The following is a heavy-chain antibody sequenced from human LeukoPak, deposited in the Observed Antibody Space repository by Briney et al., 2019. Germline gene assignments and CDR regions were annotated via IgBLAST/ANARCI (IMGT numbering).Heavy chain of an antibody. D-gene: IGHD1-26*01. V-gene: IGHV3-7*03. J-gene: IGHJ4*02. CDR1: GFTFSSYW. Sequence: GGSLRLSCAASGFTFSSYWMSWVRQAPGKGLEWVANINKDGGEKYYVDSVKGRFTISRDNAKNSLYLQMNSPRADDTAVYYCVKDSPPRYSGSPPAYWGQGTLVTVSS. CDR3: VKDSPPRYSGSPPAY. CDR2: INKDGGEK.